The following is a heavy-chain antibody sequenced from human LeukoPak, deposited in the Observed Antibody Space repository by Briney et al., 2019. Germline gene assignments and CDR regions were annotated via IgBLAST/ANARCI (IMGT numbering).Heavy chain of an antibody. CDR3: ARGYWDYSGYEH. V-gene: IGHV4-34*01. J-gene: IGHJ4*02. CDR1: GGSFSGYY. D-gene: IGHD5-12*01. Sequence: PSETLSLTCAVYGGSFSGYYWSWIRQPPGKGLEWIGEINHSGSTNCNPSLKSRVTISVDTSKNQFSLILNSVTAADTAVYYCARGYWDYSGYEHWGQGTLVTVSS. CDR2: INHSGST.